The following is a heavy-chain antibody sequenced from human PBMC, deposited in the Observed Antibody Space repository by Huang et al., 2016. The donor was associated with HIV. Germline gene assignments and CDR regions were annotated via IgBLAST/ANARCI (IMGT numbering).Heavy chain of an antibody. CDR3: VRDSSSGLQLRY. CDR2: ISKTGGAT. J-gene: IGHJ4*02. Sequence: EVQLVESGGGLAQPGGSLRLSCVASGYTFSTYSMNWVRQAAGKGLGWVSEISKTGGATSYAESVKGRFTVSRDNVKNSLYLQMNRLRVEDTAMYYCVRDSSSGLQLRYWGQGALVIVS. V-gene: IGHV3-48*01. D-gene: IGHD3-22*01. CDR1: GYTFSTYS.